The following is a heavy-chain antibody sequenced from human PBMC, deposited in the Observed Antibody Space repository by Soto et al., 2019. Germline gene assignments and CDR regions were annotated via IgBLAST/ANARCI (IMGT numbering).Heavy chain of an antibody. CDR1: GDSINSGDYY. D-gene: IGHD6-13*01. CDR3: ARERPDGSRLDP. J-gene: IGHJ5*02. CDR2: IYYSGST. Sequence: SETLSLTCTVSGDSINSGDYYWSWIRQPPGKGLEWIGYIYYSGSTYYNPSLKSRVTISVDTSKNQFSLKLSSVTAADTAVYYCARERPDGSRLDPWGQGTLVTVSS. V-gene: IGHV4-30-4*01.